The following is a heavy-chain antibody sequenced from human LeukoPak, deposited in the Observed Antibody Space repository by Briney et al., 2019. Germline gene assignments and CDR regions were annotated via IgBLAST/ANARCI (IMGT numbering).Heavy chain of an antibody. D-gene: IGHD2-15*01. Sequence: GASVKVSCKASVGTFSSYAISWVRQAPGQGLEWMGRIIPLLGIANYAQKFQGRVTINADKSTSTAYMELSSMRTEDTAVYYCAGKRGGYCGDGNCYQLDYWGQGTLVTVSS. CDR3: AGKRGGYCGDGNCYQLDY. J-gene: IGHJ4*02. CDR1: VGTFSSYA. V-gene: IGHV1-69*04. CDR2: IIPLLGIA.